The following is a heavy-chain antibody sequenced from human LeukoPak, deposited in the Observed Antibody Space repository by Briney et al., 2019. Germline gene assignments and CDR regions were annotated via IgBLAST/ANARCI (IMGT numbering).Heavy chain of an antibody. Sequence: GRSLRFSCAASGFTFSSYGMHWVRQAPGKGLEWVAVIWYDGSNKYYADSVKGRFTISRDNSKNTLYLQMNSLRAEDTAVYYCARQRWDYYDSSGYYFVDYWGQGTLVTVSS. CDR3: ARQRWDYYDSSGYYFVDY. V-gene: IGHV3-33*01. J-gene: IGHJ4*02. CDR2: IWYDGSNK. D-gene: IGHD3-22*01. CDR1: GFTFSSYG.